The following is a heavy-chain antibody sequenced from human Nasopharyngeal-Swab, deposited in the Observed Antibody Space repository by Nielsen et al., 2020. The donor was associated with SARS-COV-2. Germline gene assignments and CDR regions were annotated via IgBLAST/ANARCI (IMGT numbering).Heavy chain of an antibody. D-gene: IGHD3-3*01. CDR2: IYYSGST. Sequence: WLRQPPGKGLEWIGSIYYSGSTYYNPSLKSRVTISVITSKNQFTLKLSSVTAADTAVYYCARPDYDFWSGYYGWYFDLWGRGTLVTVSS. J-gene: IGHJ2*01. CDR3: ARPDYDFWSGYYGWYFDL. V-gene: IGHV4-39*01.